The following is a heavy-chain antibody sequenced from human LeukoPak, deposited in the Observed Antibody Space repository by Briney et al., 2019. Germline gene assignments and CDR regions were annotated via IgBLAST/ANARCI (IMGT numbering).Heavy chain of an antibody. J-gene: IGHJ4*02. V-gene: IGHV1-2*04. CDR1: GYTFTGYY. CDR3: ARDTTGTTPGFDY. CDR2: INPNSGGT. Sequence: GASVKVSCKASGYTFTGYYIHWVRQAPGQGLEWMGWINPNSGGTNYAQKFQGWVTMTRDTSISTAYMELSRLRSDDTAVYYCARDTTGTTPGFDYWGQGTLVTVSS. D-gene: IGHD1-1*01.